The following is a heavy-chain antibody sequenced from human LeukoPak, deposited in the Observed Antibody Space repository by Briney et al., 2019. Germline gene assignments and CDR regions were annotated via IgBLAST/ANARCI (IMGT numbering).Heavy chain of an antibody. D-gene: IGHD2-2*01. Sequence: NPGGSLRLSCAASGFAFSSYNMKWVRQTPGKGLEWVSFISTTSTYIYYADSVKGRFTVSRDNSKNLLYLQMDSLRVEDTAVYYCARAGTCSYTSCDGGIEYWGQGTLVTVSS. V-gene: IGHV3-21*06. J-gene: IGHJ4*02. CDR1: GFAFSSYN. CDR2: ISTTSTYI. CDR3: ARAGTCSYTSCDGGIEY.